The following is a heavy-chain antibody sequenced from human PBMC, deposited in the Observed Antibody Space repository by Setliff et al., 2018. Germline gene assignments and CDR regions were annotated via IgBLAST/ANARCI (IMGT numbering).Heavy chain of an antibody. Sequence: GESLKISCNTSGYSFNTYWIGWVRQMPGRGLEWMGIIYPGDSDTRYSPSLQGQVTISADKSINTAYLQWSSLKASDTAMYYCARTNGFSYGLLSHWYFDLWGRGTLVTVSS. CDR1: GYSFNTYW. J-gene: IGHJ2*01. CDR2: IYPGDSDT. V-gene: IGHV5-51*01. D-gene: IGHD5-18*01. CDR3: ARTNGFSYGLLSHWYFDL.